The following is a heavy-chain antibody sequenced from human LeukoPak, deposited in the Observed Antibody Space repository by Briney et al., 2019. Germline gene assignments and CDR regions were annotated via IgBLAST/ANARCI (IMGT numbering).Heavy chain of an antibody. V-gene: IGHV3-30*04. CDR2: ISYDGSNK. CDR3: ARDPKSMYYYDSSGFGAFDI. Sequence: PGRSLRLSCAASGFTFSSYAMHWVRQAPGKGLEWVAVISYDGSNKYYADSVKGRFTISRDNSKNTLYLQMNSLRAEDTAVYYCARDPKSMYYYDSSGFGAFDIWGQGTMVTVSS. D-gene: IGHD3-22*01. J-gene: IGHJ3*02. CDR1: GFTFSSYA.